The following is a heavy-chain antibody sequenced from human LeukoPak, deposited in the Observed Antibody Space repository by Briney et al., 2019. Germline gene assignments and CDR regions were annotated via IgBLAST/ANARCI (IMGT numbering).Heavy chain of an antibody. CDR1: GYSFTSYW. CDR3: ARPSLTVTADFDY. V-gene: IGHV5-51*01. Sequence: GESLKISCKGSGYSFTSYWIGWVRQMPGKGLEWMGIIYPGDSDTRYSPSFQGQVTISADKSISTAYLQWSSLKASDTAVYYCARPSLTVTADFDYWGQGTLVTVSS. D-gene: IGHD4-11*01. CDR2: IYPGDSDT. J-gene: IGHJ4*02.